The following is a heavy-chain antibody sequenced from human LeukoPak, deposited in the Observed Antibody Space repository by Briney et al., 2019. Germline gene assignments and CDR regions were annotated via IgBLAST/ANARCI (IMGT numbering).Heavy chain of an antibody. CDR2: INPNSGGT. J-gene: IGHJ4*02. Sequence: ASVKVSCKASGYTFTGYYMHWVRQAPGQGLEWMGWINPNSGGTNYAQKFQGRVTMTRDTSISTAYMELRSLRSDDTAVYYCARGGPPYEGYCSGGSCYAFDYWGQGTLVTVSS. V-gene: IGHV1-2*02. D-gene: IGHD2-15*01. CDR1: GYTFTGYY. CDR3: ARGGPPYEGYCSGGSCYAFDY.